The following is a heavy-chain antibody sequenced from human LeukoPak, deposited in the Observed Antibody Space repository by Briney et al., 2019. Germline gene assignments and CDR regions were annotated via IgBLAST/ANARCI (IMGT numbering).Heavy chain of an antibody. CDR2: IYPNSGAT. CDR3: GTLLSNGPFDY. J-gene: IGHJ4*02. CDR1: GYTFTGYY. V-gene: IGHV1-2*02. Sequence: ASVKVSCKASGYTFTGYYMHWVRQAPGQGFEWMGWIYPNSGATKYAQKFQGRATMTRDTSISTAYMELSGLRSDDTAVYYCGTLLSNGPFDYWGQGGLVTVSS.